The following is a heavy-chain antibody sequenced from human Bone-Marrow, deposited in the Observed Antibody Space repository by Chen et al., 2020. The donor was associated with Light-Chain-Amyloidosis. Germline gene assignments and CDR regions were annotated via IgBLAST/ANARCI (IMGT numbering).Heavy chain of an antibody. V-gene: IGHV3-33*03. CDR1: GFTCSQYA. Sequence: QVQLVESGGGVGQPGRSVRLYCAAAGFTCSQYAMEWVRQAPGKGLEWVAVIWHDARYKYYADSVQGRFTISKDNSKNTLHLQMNSLRAEDTATYYCVRWGFTKMSSMDVWGQGTTVTVSS. D-gene: IGHD2-8*01. J-gene: IGHJ6*02. CDR2: IWHDARYK. CDR3: VRWGFTKMSSMDV.